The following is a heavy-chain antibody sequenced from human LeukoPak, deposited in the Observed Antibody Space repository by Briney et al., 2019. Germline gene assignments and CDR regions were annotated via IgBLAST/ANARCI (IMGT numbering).Heavy chain of an antibody. J-gene: IGHJ6*02. CDR1: GFTFSSYA. V-gene: IGHV3-30-3*01. D-gene: IGHD2-2*01. Sequence: GRSLRLSCAASGFTFSSYAMHWVRQAPGKGLEWVAVISYDGSNKYYADSVKGRFTISRDNSKNTLYLQMNSLRAEDTAVYYCAREWVWCSSTSCRSEGMDVWGQGTTVTVSS. CDR2: ISYDGSNK. CDR3: AREWVWCSSTSCRSEGMDV.